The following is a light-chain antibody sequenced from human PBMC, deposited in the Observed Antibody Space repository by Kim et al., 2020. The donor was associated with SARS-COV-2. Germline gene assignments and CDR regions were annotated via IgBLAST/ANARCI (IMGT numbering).Light chain of an antibody. V-gene: IGKV3-20*01. CDR2: RAS. Sequence: EVVLTQSPGTLSLSPGERATLSCRASQSVTANLVSWLQQTPGPAPRFLFYRASSRATVIPNRCGGSGSGADFPLTISRLAAEVFAVYCYQQYNTAPHTVGGGTKLEI. CDR3: QQYNTAPHT. CDR1: QSVTANL. J-gene: IGKJ4*01.